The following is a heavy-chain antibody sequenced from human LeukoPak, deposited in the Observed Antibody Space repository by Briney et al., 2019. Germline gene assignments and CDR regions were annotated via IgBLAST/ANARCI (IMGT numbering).Heavy chain of an antibody. CDR3: ARHRCYYDGSPFGY. V-gene: IGHV4-39*01. J-gene: IGHJ4*02. CDR2: IYYSGST. D-gene: IGHD3-22*01. CDR1: GGSISSSSYY. Sequence: SETLSLTCTVSGGSISSSSYYWGWIRQPPGKGLEWIGSIYYSGSTYYNPSLKSRVTVSVDTSKNQFSLMLGSVTAADTAVYYGARHRCYYDGSPFGYWGQGTLVTVSS.